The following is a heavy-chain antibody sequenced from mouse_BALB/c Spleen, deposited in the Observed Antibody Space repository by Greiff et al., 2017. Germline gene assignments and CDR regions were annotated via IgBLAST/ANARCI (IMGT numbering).Heavy chain of an antibody. J-gene: IGHJ3*01. CDR2: INPSNGRT. Sequence: VQLVESGGGLVKPGASVKLSCKASGYTFTSYWMHWVKQRPGQGLEWIGEINPSNGRTNYNEKFKSKATLTVDKSSSTAYMQLSSLTSEDSAVYYCARSKGYGNYAWFAYWGQGTLVTVSA. CDR3: ARSKGYGNYAWFAY. CDR1: GYTFTSYW. D-gene: IGHD2-1*01. V-gene: IGHV1S81*02.